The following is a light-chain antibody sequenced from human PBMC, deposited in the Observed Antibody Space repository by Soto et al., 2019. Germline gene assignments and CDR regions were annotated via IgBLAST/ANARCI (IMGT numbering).Light chain of an antibody. CDR2: KAS. CDR1: QTISSW. J-gene: IGKJ1*01. CDR3: QHHNSYSEA. V-gene: IGKV1-5*03. Sequence: DIQMTQSPSTLSGSVGDRVTITCRASQTISSWLAWYQQTPGKAPKLLIYKASTLKSGVPSRFNGSGSRTEFTLTISSLQPDDFATYYCQHHNSYSEAFGQGTKVELK.